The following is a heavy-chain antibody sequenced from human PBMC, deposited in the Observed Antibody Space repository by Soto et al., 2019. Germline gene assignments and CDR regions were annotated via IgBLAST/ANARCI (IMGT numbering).Heavy chain of an antibody. Sequence: QVQLVQSGAEVKKPGASVKVSCKASGYTFTSYDINWVRQATGQGLEWMGWMNPNSGNTGYAQKFQGRVTMTRNTFISTAYMELSSRRSEDTAVYYCARTTTYYDFWSGYYRGGYYYYYMDVWGKGTTVTVSS. CDR1: GYTFTSYD. J-gene: IGHJ6*03. D-gene: IGHD3-3*01. CDR3: ARTTTYYDFWSGYYRGGYYYYYMDV. CDR2: MNPNSGNT. V-gene: IGHV1-8*01.